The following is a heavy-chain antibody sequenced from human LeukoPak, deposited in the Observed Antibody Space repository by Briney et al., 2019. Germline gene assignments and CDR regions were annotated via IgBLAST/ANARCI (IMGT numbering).Heavy chain of an antibody. J-gene: IGHJ6*02. CDR2: ITPIFGTA. Sequence: GASVKVSCKASGGTFSSYAISWVRQAPGQGLEWMGGITPIFGTANYAQKFQGRVTITADESTSTAYMELSSLRSEDTAVYYCAREGSGWYWYYYYGMDVWGQGTTVTVSS. D-gene: IGHD6-19*01. CDR3: AREGSGWYWYYYYGMDV. V-gene: IGHV1-69*13. CDR1: GGTFSSYA.